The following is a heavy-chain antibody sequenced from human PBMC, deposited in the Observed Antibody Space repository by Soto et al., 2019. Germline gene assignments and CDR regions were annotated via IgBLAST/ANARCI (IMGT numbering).Heavy chain of an antibody. D-gene: IGHD4-4*01. CDR1: GFTFSFYA. V-gene: IGHV3-23*01. Sequence: GGSLRLSCAASGFTFSFYAMSWVRQAPGKGLEWVSTMSGGGGNTYHADSVKGRVSISRDNSKNTLFLQMDSLRAEDTAVYYCAKGSQYSAYFFLDYWGQGTLVTVSS. J-gene: IGHJ4*02. CDR2: MSGGGGNT. CDR3: AKGSQYSAYFFLDY.